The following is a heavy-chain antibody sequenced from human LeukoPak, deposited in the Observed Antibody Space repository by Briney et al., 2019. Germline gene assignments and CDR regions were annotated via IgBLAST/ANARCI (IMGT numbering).Heavy chain of an antibody. Sequence: PSETLSLTCTVSGGSISSYYWSWIRQPPGKGLEWIGYIYYSGSTNYNPSLKSRVTISLDTSKNQFSLKLSSVTAADTAVYYCAISSSWYLVYYYGMDVWGQGTTVTVSS. D-gene: IGHD6-13*01. CDR3: AISSSWYLVYYYGMDV. J-gene: IGHJ6*02. V-gene: IGHV4-59*12. CDR1: GGSISSYY. CDR2: IYYSGST.